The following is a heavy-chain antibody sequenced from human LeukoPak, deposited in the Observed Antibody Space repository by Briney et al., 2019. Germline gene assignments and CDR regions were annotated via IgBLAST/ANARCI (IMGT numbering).Heavy chain of an antibody. J-gene: IGHJ4*02. Sequence: GGSLRLSCAASGFTFRTYGMHWVRQAPGKGLEWMAFVRDDGSNKYYSVPVKGRFTISRDNSKSTLYLQMNSLRGEDTAVCFCARTVSSSWGFCDSWGQGTLVTVSS. CDR2: VRDDGSNK. CDR1: GFTFRTYG. CDR3: ARTVSSSWGFCDS. D-gene: IGHD6-6*01. V-gene: IGHV3-30*02.